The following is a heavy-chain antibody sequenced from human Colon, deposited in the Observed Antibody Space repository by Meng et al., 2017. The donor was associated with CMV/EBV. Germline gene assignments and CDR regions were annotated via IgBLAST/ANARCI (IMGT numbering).Heavy chain of an antibody. CDR1: GFTFSAST. V-gene: IGHV3-30*02. CDR3: ADDFWKERGY. J-gene: IGHJ4*02. CDR2: IQVDGDDK. Sequence: GESLKISCAASGFTFSASTMHWVRQAPGKVLEWVAFIQVDGDDKEYADAVRGRFTISRDNSKNTLYLQMSSLRADDTAVYYCADDFWKERGYWGQGTLVTVSS. D-gene: IGHD3-3*01.